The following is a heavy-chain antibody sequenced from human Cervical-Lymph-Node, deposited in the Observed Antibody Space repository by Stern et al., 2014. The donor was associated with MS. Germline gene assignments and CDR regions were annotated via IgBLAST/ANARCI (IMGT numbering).Heavy chain of an antibody. CDR2: INPNAGGT. CDR3: VRDREYCRSTSCYVNGMDV. CDR1: GFTFTTYP. Sequence: VQLVESGAEVKKPGASVKVSCKASGFTFTTYPIHWVRQAPGQGLDWMAIINPNAGGTAYAQKFKGRVTMARDTSTSTVHMELSALTSEDAGVYYCVRDREYCRSTSCYVNGMDVWGQGTTVTVSS. D-gene: IGHD2-2*01. J-gene: IGHJ6*02. V-gene: IGHV1-46*01.